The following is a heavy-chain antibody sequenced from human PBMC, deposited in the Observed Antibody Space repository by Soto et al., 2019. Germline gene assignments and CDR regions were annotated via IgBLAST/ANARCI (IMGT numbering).Heavy chain of an antibody. CDR3: ARDRGQYGEIPSIDY. CDR2: ISSSSSYI. Sequence: EVQLVESGGGLVKPGGSLRLSCAASGFTFSSYSMNWVRQAPGKGLEWVSSISSSSSYIYYADSVKGRFTISRDNAKNSVYLQMNSLRAEDTAVYYCARDRGQYGEIPSIDYWGQGTLVTVSS. CDR1: GFTFSSYS. V-gene: IGHV3-21*01. J-gene: IGHJ4*02. D-gene: IGHD4-17*01.